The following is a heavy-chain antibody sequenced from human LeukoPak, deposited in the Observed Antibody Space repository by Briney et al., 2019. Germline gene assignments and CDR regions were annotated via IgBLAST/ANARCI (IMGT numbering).Heavy chain of an antibody. Sequence: ASVKVSCKASGYTFTGYYMHWVRQATGQGLEWMGWMNPNSGNTGYAQKFQGRVTMTRNTSISTAYMELYSLRSDDTAVYSCARDPATSYYLDSWGQGTLVTVSS. CDR1: GYTFTGYY. V-gene: IGHV1-8*02. CDR3: ARDPATSYYLDS. J-gene: IGHJ4*02. CDR2: MNPNSGNT.